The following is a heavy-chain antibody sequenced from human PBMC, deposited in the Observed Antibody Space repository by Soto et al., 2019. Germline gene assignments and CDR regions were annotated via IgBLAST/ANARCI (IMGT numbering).Heavy chain of an antibody. CDR2: INSDGSST. CDR3: ARVREVLLWFGESPSGYWYGMDV. V-gene: IGHV3-74*01. D-gene: IGHD3-10*01. J-gene: IGHJ6*02. CDR1: GFTFSSYW. Sequence: GGSLRLSCAASGFTFSSYWMHWVRQAPGKGLVWVSRINSDGSSTSYADSVKGRFTISRDNAKNTLYLQMNSLRAEDTAVYYCARVREVLLWFGESPSGYWYGMDVWGQGTAVTVSS.